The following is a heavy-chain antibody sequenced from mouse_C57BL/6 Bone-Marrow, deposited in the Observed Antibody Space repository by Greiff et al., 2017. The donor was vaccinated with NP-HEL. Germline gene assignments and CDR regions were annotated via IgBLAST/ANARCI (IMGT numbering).Heavy chain of an antibody. D-gene: IGHD2-5*01. J-gene: IGHJ3*01. V-gene: IGHV1-69*01. CDR1: GYTFTSYW. Sequence: QVHVKQPGAELVMPGASVKLSCKASGYTFTSYWMHWVKQRPGQGLEWIGEIDPSDSYTNYNQKFTGKSTLTVDKSSSTAYMQLSSLTSEDSAVYYCARDYSNLFAYWGQGTLGTVSA. CDR3: ARDYSNLFAY. CDR2: IDPSDSYT.